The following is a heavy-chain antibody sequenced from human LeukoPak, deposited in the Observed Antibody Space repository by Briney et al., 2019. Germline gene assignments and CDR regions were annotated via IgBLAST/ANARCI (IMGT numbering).Heavy chain of an antibody. CDR1: GFTFSSYA. D-gene: IGHD6-19*01. CDR2: ISGSGGST. J-gene: IGHJ4*02. CDR3: AKEGGGSGWPSDY. V-gene: IGHV3-23*01. Sequence: GGSLRLSCAASGFTFSSYAMSGVRQAPGKGLEWVSGISGSGGSTYYADSVKGRFTISRDNSKNTLYLQMNSLRAEDTAVYYCAKEGGGSGWPSDYWGQGTLVTVSS.